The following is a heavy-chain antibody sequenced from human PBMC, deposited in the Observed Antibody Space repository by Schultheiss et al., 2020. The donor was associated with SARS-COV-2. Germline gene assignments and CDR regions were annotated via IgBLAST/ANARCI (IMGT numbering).Heavy chain of an antibody. Sequence: SETLSLTCTVSGGSISSSSYYWGWIRQPPGKGLEWIGSIYYSGSTYYNPSLKSRVTISVDTSKNQFSLKLSSVTAADTAVYYCARATKFYSGRAPRGYYYMDVWGTGTTVTVSS. V-gene: IGHV4-39*01. CDR2: IYYSGST. D-gene: IGHD6-25*01. CDR3: ARATKFYSGRAPRGYYYMDV. CDR1: GGSISSSSYY. J-gene: IGHJ6*03.